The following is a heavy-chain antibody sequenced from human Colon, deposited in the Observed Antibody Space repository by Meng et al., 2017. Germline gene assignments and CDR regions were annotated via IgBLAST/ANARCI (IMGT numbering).Heavy chain of an antibody. CDR1: GGSVISNSYY. CDR2: IYYSGST. V-gene: IGHV4-61*01. D-gene: IGHD5-12*01. J-gene: IGHJ5*02. CDR3: ARDSGYDKNWFDP. Sequence: QLQESGPRLVRPSGPLSLTCTVSGGSVISNSYYWSWIRQPPGKGLEWIGFIYYSGSTNYNPSLKSRVTISVDTSKNQFSLKVSSVTAADTAVYYCARDSGYDKNWFDPWGQGTLVTVSS.